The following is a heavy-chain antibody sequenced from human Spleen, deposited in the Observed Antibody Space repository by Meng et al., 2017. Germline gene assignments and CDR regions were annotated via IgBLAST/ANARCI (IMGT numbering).Heavy chain of an antibody. D-gene: IGHD3-22*01. J-gene: IGHJ4*02. Sequence: GESLKISCEGSGYYFTDYWIGRVRQMPGKGLEWMGIIYPGDSDTRYSPSFQGQVTISVDKSISTAYLQWSSLKATDNATYYCARLHYYYYDSSGYYGDYWGQGTLVTVSS. CDR1: GYYFTDYW. V-gene: IGHV5-51*01. CDR3: ARLHYYYYDSSGYYGDY. CDR2: IYPGDSDT.